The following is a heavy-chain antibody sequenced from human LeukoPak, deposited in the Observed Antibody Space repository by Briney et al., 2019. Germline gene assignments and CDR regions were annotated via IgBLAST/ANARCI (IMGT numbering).Heavy chain of an antibody. Sequence: PGGSLRLSCAASGFTFSSYSMNWVRQAPGKGLEWVSSISSSSSYIYYADSVKGRFTISRDNAKNSLYLQMNSLRAEDTAVYYCARAEGGSSGWYARYYYYYYGMDVWGQGTTVTVSS. J-gene: IGHJ6*02. D-gene: IGHD6-19*01. V-gene: IGHV3-21*01. CDR3: ARAEGGSSGWYARYYYYYYGMDV. CDR1: GFTFSSYS. CDR2: ISSSSSYI.